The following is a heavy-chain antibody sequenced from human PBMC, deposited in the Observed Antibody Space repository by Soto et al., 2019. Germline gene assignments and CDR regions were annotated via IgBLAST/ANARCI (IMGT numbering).Heavy chain of an antibody. CDR1: GFTFSSYA. D-gene: IGHD3-10*01. CDR2: ISGSGGST. V-gene: IGHV3-23*01. J-gene: IGHJ4*02. Sequence: GGSLRLSCAASGFTFSSYAMSWVRQAPGKGLEWVSAISGSGGSTYYADSVKGRFTISRDNSKNTLYLQMNSLRAEDTAVYYCAKGTYYYGSGSYYHVVWPLYYFDYWGQGTLVTVYS. CDR3: AKGTYYYGSGSYYHVVWPLYYFDY.